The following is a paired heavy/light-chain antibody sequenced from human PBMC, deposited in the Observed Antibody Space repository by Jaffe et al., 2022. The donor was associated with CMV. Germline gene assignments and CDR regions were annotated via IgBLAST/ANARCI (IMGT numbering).Light chain of an antibody. CDR2: AAS. CDR3: QQSSSIPPT. V-gene: IGKV1-39*01. CDR1: QSISNF. Sequence: DIRMTQSPSSLSASVGDRVTITCRASQSISNFLNWYQQKPGKAPKLLIYAASSLQTGVPSRFSGSASGTDFTLTISSLQPEDFATYYCQQSSSIPPTFGQGTKVEIK. J-gene: IGKJ1*01.
Heavy chain of an antibody. V-gene: IGHV3-64D*06. CDR3: VKDRWAMVTFGGYFDY. D-gene: IGHD5-18*01. J-gene: IGHJ4*02. Sequence: EVQLVESGGGLVQPGGSLRLSCSASGFTFSYYAMHWVRQAPGKGLEYVSGTSSNGGNTYYADSVKGRFTISRDNSKNTLYLQMSSLRAEDTAVYYCVKDRWAMVTFGGYFDYWGQGTLVTVSS. CDR2: TSSNGGNT. CDR1: GFTFSYYA.